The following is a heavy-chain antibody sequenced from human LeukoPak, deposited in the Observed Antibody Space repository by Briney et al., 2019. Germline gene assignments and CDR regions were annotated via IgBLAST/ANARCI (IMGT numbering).Heavy chain of an antibody. V-gene: IGHV1-69*05. J-gene: IGHJ3*02. CDR2: IIPIFGTA. D-gene: IGHD4-17*01. Sequence: GASVKVSCKASGGTFSSYAISWVRQAPGQGLEWMGGIIPIFGTANYAQKFQGRVTIITDESTSTAYMELSSLRSEDTAVYYCARDPGLWDYGDRRGAFDIWGQGTMVTVSS. CDR3: ARDPGLWDYGDRRGAFDI. CDR1: GGTFSSYA.